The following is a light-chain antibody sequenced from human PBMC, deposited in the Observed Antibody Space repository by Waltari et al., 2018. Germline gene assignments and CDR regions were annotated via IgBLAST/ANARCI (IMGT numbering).Light chain of an antibody. CDR3: PQDRNLWT. Sequence: DIQMTQSPSTLSASVGDRVTITCRASRSLSNWLAWYQQKPGKAPTVLVYKASTLESGVPSRFSGSGSGTEFTLTISSLQPDDFATYYCPQDRNLWTFGQGTKVEIK. CDR2: KAS. V-gene: IGKV1-5*03. J-gene: IGKJ1*01. CDR1: RSLSNW.